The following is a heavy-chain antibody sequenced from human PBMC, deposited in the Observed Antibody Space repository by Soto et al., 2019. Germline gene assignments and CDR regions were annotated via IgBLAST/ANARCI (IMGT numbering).Heavy chain of an antibody. CDR3: TTDPTQSTVTAYYFDY. J-gene: IGHJ4*02. D-gene: IGHD4-4*01. CDR2: IKSKTDGGTT. V-gene: IGHV3-15*01. Sequence: PGGSLRLSCAASGFTFSNAWMSWVRQAPGKGLEWVGRIKSKTDGGTTDYAAPVKGRFTISRDDSKNTLYLQMNSLKTEDTAVYYCTTDPTQSTVTAYYFDYWGQGTLVTVSS. CDR1: GFTFSNAW.